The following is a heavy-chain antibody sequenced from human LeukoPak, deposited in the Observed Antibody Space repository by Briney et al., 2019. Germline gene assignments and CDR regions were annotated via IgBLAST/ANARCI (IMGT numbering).Heavy chain of an antibody. CDR2: IYYSGST. V-gene: IGHV4-59*01. J-gene: IGHJ4*02. Sequence: SETLSLTCTVSGGSISSYYWSWIRQPQGKGLEWIGFIYYSGSTNYNPSLKSRVTISVDTSKNQFSLKLSSVTAADTAVYYCARARDGYNYWLEYWGQGTLVTVSS. CDR3: ARARDGYNYWLEY. CDR1: GGSISSYY. D-gene: IGHD5-24*01.